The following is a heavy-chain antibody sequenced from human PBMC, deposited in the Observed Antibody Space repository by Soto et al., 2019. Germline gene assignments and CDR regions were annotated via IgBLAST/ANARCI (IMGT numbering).Heavy chain of an antibody. CDR1: GLTETNSY. CDR2: IRSKANSYAT. CDR3: TGENDY. Sequence: PGGSLRLSCEAPGLTETNSYLTWVRQASGKGLEWVGRIRSKANSYATAYAASVKGRFTISRDDSKNTAYLQMNSLKTEDTAVYYCTGENDYWGQGTLVTVSS. V-gene: IGHV3-73*01. J-gene: IGHJ4*02.